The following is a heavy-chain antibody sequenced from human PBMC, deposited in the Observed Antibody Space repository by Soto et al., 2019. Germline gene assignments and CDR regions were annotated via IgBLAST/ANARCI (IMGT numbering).Heavy chain of an antibody. CDR3: ARGSSSPTYYYYYGMDV. D-gene: IGHD6-6*01. CDR1: GYTFTSYG. J-gene: IGHJ6*02. CDR2: ISAYNGNT. Sequence: ASVKVSCKASGYTFTSYGISWVRQAPGQGLEWMGWISAYNGNTNYAQKLQGRVTMTTDTSTSTAYMELRSLRSDDTAVYYCARGSSSPTYYYYYGMDVWGQGNTVKVS. V-gene: IGHV1-18*01.